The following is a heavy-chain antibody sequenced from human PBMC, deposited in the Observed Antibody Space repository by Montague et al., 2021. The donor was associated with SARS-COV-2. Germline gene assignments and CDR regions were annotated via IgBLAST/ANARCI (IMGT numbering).Heavy chain of an antibody. V-gene: IGHV3-74*01. CDR1: GFTFSSYW. J-gene: IGHJ5*02. D-gene: IGHD3-3*01. CDR3: ARDRFWGVVPFDP. CDR2: INSDGSST. Sequence: SLRPSCAASGFTFSSYWMHWVRQAPGKGLVWVSRINSDGSSTSYADSVKGRFTTSSDNAKNTLYLQMNSLRAEDTAVYYCARDRFWGVVPFDPWGQGTLVTVSS.